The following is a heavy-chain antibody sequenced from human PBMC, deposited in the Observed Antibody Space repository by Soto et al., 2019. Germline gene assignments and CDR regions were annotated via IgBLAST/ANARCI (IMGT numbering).Heavy chain of an antibody. D-gene: IGHD3-9*01. CDR1: GYSFTSLD. Sequence: ASVKVSCKASGYSFTSLDIRWVRQTAGQGLEWMGWMQPSTGRTGYAQKFQGRFTISRDNSKNTLYLQMDRLRAEDTAVYYCAKAPNFDWLSHFDYWGQGTLVTVSS. V-gene: IGHV1-8*01. J-gene: IGHJ4*02. CDR2: MQPSTGRT. CDR3: AKAPNFDWLSHFDY.